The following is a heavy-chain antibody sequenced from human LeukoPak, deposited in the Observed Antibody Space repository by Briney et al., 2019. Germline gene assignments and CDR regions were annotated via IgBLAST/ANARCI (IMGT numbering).Heavy chain of an antibody. D-gene: IGHD6-13*01. V-gene: IGHV4-34*01. CDR1: GGSFSGYY. CDR2: INHSGST. J-gene: IGHJ4*02. Sequence: SETLPLTCAVYGGSFSGYYWSWIRQPPGKGLEWIGEINHSGSTNYNPSLKSRVTISVDTSKNQFSLKLSSVTAADTAVYYCAARLYSSSWYVDYWGQGTLVTVSS. CDR3: AARLYSSSWYVDY.